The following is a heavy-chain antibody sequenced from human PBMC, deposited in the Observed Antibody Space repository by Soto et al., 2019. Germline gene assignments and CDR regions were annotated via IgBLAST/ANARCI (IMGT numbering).Heavy chain of an antibody. J-gene: IGHJ4*02. V-gene: IGHV4-34*01. CDR1: GGSFSGYY. CDR3: ARFNWDVVVVAATPKFDY. CDR2: INHSGST. Sequence: SETLSLTCAVYGGSFSGYYWSWIRQPPGKGLEWIGEINHSGSTNYNPSLKSRVTISVDTSKNQFSLKLSSVTAADTAVYYCARFNWDVVVVAATPKFDYWGQGTLVTVSS. D-gene: IGHD2-15*01.